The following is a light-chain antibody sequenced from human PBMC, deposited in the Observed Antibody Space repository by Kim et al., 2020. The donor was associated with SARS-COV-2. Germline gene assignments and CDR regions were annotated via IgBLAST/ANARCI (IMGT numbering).Light chain of an antibody. Sequence: GQRGTISCSGSKSNIGNNAVSWYQQLPGTAPKLLIYNSNQRPSGVPDRFSGSKSGTSASLAISGLQTEDEADYYCATWDDNLYGYAFGTGTKVTVL. CDR2: NSN. CDR1: KSNIGNNA. V-gene: IGLV1-44*01. J-gene: IGLJ1*01. CDR3: ATWDDNLYGYA.